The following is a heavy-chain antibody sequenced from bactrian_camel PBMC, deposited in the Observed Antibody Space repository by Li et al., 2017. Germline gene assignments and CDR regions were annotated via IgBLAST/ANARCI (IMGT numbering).Heavy chain of an antibody. D-gene: IGHD3*01. CDR3: AAARWGDCRVFNY. CDR2: IVRDGVT. CDR1: GHSRGSNC. V-gene: IGHV3S55*01. J-gene: IGHJ4*01. Sequence: HVQLVESGGGSVQAGGSLGLSCVVSGHSRGSNCVGWFRQAPGKERERVAAIVRDGVTSYADSVKGRFTISKDNAKNTLYLQMNSLKPEDTAMYYCAAARWGDCRVFNYWGQGTQVTVS.